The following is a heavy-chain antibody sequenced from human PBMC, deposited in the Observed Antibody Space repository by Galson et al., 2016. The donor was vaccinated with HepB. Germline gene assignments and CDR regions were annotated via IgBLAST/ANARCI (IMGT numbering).Heavy chain of an antibody. J-gene: IGHJ5*02. V-gene: IGHV1-8*01. CDR2: MKARTFNT. D-gene: IGHD2/OR15-2a*01. CDR1: GFIFNNYD. Sequence: SVKVSCKASGFIFNNYDFNWVRQATGQGHEFMGWMKARTFNTGFAQSFQDRLTMTRNASTSTVYMELSSLRPEDTAVYYCARKNMATGWFDLWGQGTLVTVSS. CDR3: ARKNMATGWFDL.